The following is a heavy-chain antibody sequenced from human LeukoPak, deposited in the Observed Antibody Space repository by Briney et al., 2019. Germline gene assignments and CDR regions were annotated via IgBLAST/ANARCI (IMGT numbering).Heavy chain of an antibody. CDR2: INPNSGGT. Sequence: ASVKVSCKASGYTFTGYYMHWVRQAPGQGLEWMGWINPNSGGTNYAQKFQGRVTMTRDTSIGTAYMELGRLTSDDAAVYYCATGIAAAGGSFDYWGQGTLVTVSS. CDR3: ATGIAAAGGSFDY. CDR1: GYTFTGYY. V-gene: IGHV1-2*02. J-gene: IGHJ4*02. D-gene: IGHD6-13*01.